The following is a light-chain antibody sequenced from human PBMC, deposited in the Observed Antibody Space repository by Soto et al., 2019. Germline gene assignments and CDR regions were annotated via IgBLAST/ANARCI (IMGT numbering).Light chain of an antibody. CDR1: QTISDY. J-gene: IGKJ3*01. CDR2: AAS. Sequence: IHMTQSASSLSASVGHRVTITCRTIQTISDYLDWYQQTPGKAPKLLISAASSLQSGVPSRFSGSASGTYSTLTISSLQHEDFATYYCQQSYSTLTFGAGTKVDIK. V-gene: IGKV1-39*01. CDR3: QQSYSTLT.